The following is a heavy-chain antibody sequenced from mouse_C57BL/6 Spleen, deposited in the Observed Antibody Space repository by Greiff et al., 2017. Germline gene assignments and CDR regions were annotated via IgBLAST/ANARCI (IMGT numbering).Heavy chain of an antibody. CDR2: ISSGGSYT. V-gene: IGHV5-6*01. J-gene: IGHJ2*01. CDR1: GFTFSSYG. CDR3: ARQGSSYFDD. Sequence: EVQRVESGGDLVKPGGSLKLSCAASGFTFSSYGMSWVRQTPDKRLEWVATISSGGSYTYYPDSVKGRFTISRDNAKNTLYLQMSSLKSEDTAMYYCARQGSSYFDDWGQGTTLTVSS. D-gene: IGHD1-1*01.